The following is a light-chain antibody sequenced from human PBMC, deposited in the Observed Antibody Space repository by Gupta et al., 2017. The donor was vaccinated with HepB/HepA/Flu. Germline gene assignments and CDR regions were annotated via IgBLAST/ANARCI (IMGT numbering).Light chain of an antibody. Sequence: IVLTQSPGTLSLSPGERATLSCRASQSVSSSYLAWYQQKPGQAPRLLIYGASSRATGIPDRFSGSGSGTDFTLTISRLEPEDFAVYYCQQYCSSPQITFGQGTRLEIK. V-gene: IGKV3-20*01. CDR3: QQYCSSPQIT. J-gene: IGKJ5*01. CDR2: GAS. CDR1: QSVSSSY.